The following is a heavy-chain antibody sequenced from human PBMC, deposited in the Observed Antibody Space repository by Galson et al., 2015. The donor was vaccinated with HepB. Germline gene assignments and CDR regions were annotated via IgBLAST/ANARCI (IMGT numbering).Heavy chain of an antibody. Sequence: SVKVSCKASGYTFTGYYMHWVRQAPGQGLEWMGRINPNSGGTNYAQKFQGRVTMTRDTSISTAYMELSRLGSDDTAVYYCARGYYYGSGSRGPVDAFDIWGQGTMVTVSS. J-gene: IGHJ3*02. CDR1: GYTFTGYY. CDR2: INPNSGGT. CDR3: ARGYYYGSGSRGPVDAFDI. D-gene: IGHD3-10*01. V-gene: IGHV1-2*06.